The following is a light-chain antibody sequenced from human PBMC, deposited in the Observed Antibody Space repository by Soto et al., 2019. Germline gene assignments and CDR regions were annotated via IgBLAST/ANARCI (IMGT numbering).Light chain of an antibody. CDR2: EVS. J-gene: IGLJ1*01. V-gene: IGLV2-14*01. CDR1: SSDVGGYNY. CDR3: SSYTSTTGNV. Sequence: QSALTQPASVSGSPGQSITISCTGTSSDVGGYNYVSWYQQHPGKAPKLMIYEVSNRPSGVSNRFSGSKSGNTASLTISGIQAEDEADYYCSSYTSTTGNVFGTGTKVTVL.